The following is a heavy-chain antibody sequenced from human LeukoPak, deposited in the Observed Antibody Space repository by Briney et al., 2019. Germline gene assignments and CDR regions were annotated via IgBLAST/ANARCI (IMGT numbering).Heavy chain of an antibody. V-gene: IGHV3-9*01. D-gene: IGHD3-16*01. CDR1: GFTFDDYA. Sequence: GGSLRLSCAASGFTFDDYAMHWVRQAPGKGLEWVSGISWNSGSIGYADSVKGRFTISRDNAKNSLYLQMSELRAEDTAVYFCARGGGLDVWGQGATVTVSS. CDR2: ISWNSGSI. CDR3: ARGGGLDV. J-gene: IGHJ6*02.